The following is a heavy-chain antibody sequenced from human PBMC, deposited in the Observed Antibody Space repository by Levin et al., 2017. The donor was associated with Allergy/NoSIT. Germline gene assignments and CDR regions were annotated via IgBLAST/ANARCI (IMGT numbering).Heavy chain of an antibody. Sequence: SETLSLTCAVYGGSFSGYYWSWIRQPPGKGLEWIGEINHSGSTNYNPSLKSRVTISVDTSKNQFSLKLSSVTAADTAVYYCARGRALLWFGDFSYWGQGTLVTVSS. CDR2: INHSGST. CDR3: ARGRALLWFGDFSY. CDR1: GGSFSGYY. V-gene: IGHV4-34*01. D-gene: IGHD3-10*01. J-gene: IGHJ4*02.